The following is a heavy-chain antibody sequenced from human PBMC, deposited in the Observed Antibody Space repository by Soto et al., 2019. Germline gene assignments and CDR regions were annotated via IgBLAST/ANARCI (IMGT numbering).Heavy chain of an antibody. CDR3: ARHAYSISSYFDY. CDR2: IYYSGST. CDR1: GGSISSGDYF. V-gene: IGHV4-30-4*01. D-gene: IGHD6-6*01. Sequence: QVQLQESGPGLVKPSQTLSLTCTVSGGSISSGDYFWTWVRQPPGKGLEWIGFIYYSGSTYYNPSLKSRLTIAVDTSKNQFSLKLSSVTAADTAVYYCARHAYSISSYFDYWGQGTLVTVSS. J-gene: IGHJ4*02.